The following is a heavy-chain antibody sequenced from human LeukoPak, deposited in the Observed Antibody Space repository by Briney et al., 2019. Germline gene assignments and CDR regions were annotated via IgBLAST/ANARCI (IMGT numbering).Heavy chain of an antibody. CDR2: TKEDGSEK. J-gene: IGHJ5*02. CDR3: ASLDTAKQPLANH. CDR1: GFTFSNYW. D-gene: IGHD5-18*01. V-gene: IGHV3-7*03. Sequence: GGSLRLSCAASGFTFSNYWMTWVRQAPGKGLEWVANTKEDGSEKYYVNSVRGRFTISKNSAKNSLYLQMNTLRVEDTAMYYCASLDTAKQPLANHWGQGTLVTVSS.